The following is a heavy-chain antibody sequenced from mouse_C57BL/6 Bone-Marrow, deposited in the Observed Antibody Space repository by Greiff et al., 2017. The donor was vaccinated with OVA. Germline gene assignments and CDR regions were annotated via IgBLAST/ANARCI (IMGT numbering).Heavy chain of an antibody. CDR3: AKQHDGSKGCAY. CDR2: IWGGGST. Sequence: VKLQESGPGLVAPSQSLSITCTVSGFSLTSYGVSWVRQPPGKGLEWLGVIWGGGSTTYNSALLSRLSSSKDNTKRQGVLKMNSLQTDDTAMYYCAKQHDGSKGCAYWGQGTLVTVSA. CDR1: GFSLTSYG. V-gene: IGHV2-9*01. D-gene: IGHD1-1*01. J-gene: IGHJ3*01.